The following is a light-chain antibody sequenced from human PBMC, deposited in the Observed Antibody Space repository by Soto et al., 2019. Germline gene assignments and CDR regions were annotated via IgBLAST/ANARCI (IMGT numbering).Light chain of an antibody. V-gene: IGKV3-15*01. J-gene: IGKJ2*01. CDR2: GAS. CDR1: QSVSSD. CDR3: QQYNNWPPYT. Sequence: RVMTQSPATLSVSPGDRVTLSSRASQSVSSDLAWYQQRPGQAPRLLIYGASTRGTGIPARFSGTGSGTEFTLTISSLQSEDFAIYSCQQYNNWPPYTFGQGTKVDIK.